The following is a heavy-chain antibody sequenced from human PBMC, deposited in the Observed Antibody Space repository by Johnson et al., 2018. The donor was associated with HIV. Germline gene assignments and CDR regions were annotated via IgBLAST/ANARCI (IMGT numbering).Heavy chain of an antibody. CDR3: AIEVAGDYGDSPGAFDI. CDR1: GFIFRDYY. J-gene: IGHJ3*02. V-gene: IGHV3-30*03. Sequence: VQLVESGGGLVKPRGSLRLSCAASGFIFRDYYMSWIRQAPGKGLEWVAVISYDGSSNFYPNSLKGRFSISRDNSKNTVYLQMNSLRAEDTAVYYCAIEVAGDYGDSPGAFDIWGQGTMVTVSS. CDR2: ISYDGSSN. D-gene: IGHD4-17*01.